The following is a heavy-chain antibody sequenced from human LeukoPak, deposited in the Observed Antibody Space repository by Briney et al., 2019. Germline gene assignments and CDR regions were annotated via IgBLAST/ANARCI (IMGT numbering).Heavy chain of an antibody. CDR1: GFSFSNFG. J-gene: IGHJ6*02. V-gene: IGHV3-30*18. D-gene: IGHD4-11*01. Sequence: PGGSLRLSCAASGFSFSNFGMHWVRQAPGKGLEWVSVISYDGSNTYYADSVKGRFTISRDNSQNTLFLQMISLRTEDTAVYYCAKGSAYSDYYYYGMDVWGQGTTVTDSS. CDR3: AKGSAYSDYYYYGMDV. CDR2: ISYDGSNT.